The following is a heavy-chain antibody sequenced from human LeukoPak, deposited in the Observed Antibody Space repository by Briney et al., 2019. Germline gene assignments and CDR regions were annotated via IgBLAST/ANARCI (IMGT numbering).Heavy chain of an antibody. CDR3: AKVLYCSGGSCYSFDY. J-gene: IGHJ4*02. CDR1: GFTFSNYA. Sequence: PGGSPRLSCAASGFTFSNYAMDWVRQAPGKGLEWVSAIGRSGGNTYYADAVKGRFTTSRGTSRNTLYLQMNSLRAEDTAVYYCAKVLYCSGGSCYSFDYWGQGTLVTVSS. V-gene: IGHV3-23*01. D-gene: IGHD2-15*01. CDR2: IGRSGGNT.